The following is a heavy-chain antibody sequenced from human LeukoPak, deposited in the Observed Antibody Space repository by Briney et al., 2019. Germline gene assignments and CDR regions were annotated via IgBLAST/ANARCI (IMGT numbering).Heavy chain of an antibody. J-gene: IGHJ4*02. CDR3: ARDAPIQSTPFDY. V-gene: IGHV4-59*01. CDR1: GGSISTYY. D-gene: IGHD5-24*01. Sequence: SETLSLTCTVSGGSISTYYWSWIRQPPGKGLEWIGYIYYTGSTNYNPSLKSRVTISVDTSKNQFSLKLSSVTAADTAVYYCARDAPIQSTPFDYWGQGTLVTVSS. CDR2: IYYTGST.